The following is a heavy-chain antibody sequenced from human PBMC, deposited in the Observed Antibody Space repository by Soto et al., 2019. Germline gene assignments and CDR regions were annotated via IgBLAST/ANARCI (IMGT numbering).Heavy chain of an antibody. CDR3: ARVAATGRGTDY. CDR1: GFNFSTYW. J-gene: IGHJ4*02. V-gene: IGHV3-7*04. Sequence: GGSLRLSCAASGFNFSTYWMTWVRQAPGTGLEWVASIKQDGSGEYYVDSVKGRFTISRDNAKTSLYLQMNSLRAEDTAVYYCARVAATGRGTDYWGQGTLVTVSS. D-gene: IGHD6-13*01. CDR2: IKQDGSGE.